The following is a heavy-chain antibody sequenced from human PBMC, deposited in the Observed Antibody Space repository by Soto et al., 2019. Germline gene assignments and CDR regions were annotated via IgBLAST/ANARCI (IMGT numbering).Heavy chain of an antibody. Sequence: ASVKVSCKASGFSFSDYFMHWVRQAPGQGLEWMGIINPSGDSRNYAQKFQGRVTITRDTSTSTVYMDLISLRKEDTAVIYCAKNKLQTYGPRASSSWSPPWAKGPRVPVSP. D-gene: IGHD1-7*01. J-gene: IGHJ5*02. CDR2: INPSGDSR. CDR3: AKNKLQTYGPRASSSWSPP. CDR1: GFSFSDYF. V-gene: IGHV1-46*01.